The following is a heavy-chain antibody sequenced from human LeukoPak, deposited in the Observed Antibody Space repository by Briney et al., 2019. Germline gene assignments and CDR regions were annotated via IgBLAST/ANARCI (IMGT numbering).Heavy chain of an antibody. CDR3: ASGMAGYFDS. CDR1: GFTFSSYA. CDR2: ISYDGSNK. Sequence: GGSLRLSCAASGFTFSSYAMHWVRQAPGKGLEWVAVISYDGSNKYYADSVKGRFTISRDNSKNTLYLQMNSLRAEDTAVYYCASGMAGYFDSWGQGTLVAVSS. J-gene: IGHJ4*02. V-gene: IGHV3-30-3*01. D-gene: IGHD5-24*01.